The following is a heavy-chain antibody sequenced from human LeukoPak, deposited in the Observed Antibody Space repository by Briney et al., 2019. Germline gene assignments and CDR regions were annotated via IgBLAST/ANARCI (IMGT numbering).Heavy chain of an antibody. CDR1: GFTFSSYW. V-gene: IGHV3-20*04. CDR2: INWNGGST. CDR3: ARDRGSSWYVPFDY. D-gene: IGHD6-13*01. J-gene: IGHJ4*02. Sequence: GGSLRLSCAASGFTFSSYWMHWVRQAPGKGLEWVSDINWNGGSTGYADSVKGRFTISRDNAKNSLYLQMNSLRAEDTALYYCARDRGSSWYVPFDYWGQGTLVTVSS.